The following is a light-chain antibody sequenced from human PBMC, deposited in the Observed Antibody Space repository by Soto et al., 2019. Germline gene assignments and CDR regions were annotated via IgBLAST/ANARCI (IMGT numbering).Light chain of an antibody. V-gene: IGLV2-14*01. CDR3: SSYTSSSTYVV. CDR1: SSDVGGYNY. CDR2: DVS. Sequence: QSALTQPASVSGSPGQSITISCTGTSSDVGGYNYVSWYQQHPGKAPKLMIYDVSNRPSGVSNRFSGSNSGNTAVLTISGLQAEDGADYSCSSYTSSSTYVVFGGGTKLTVL. J-gene: IGLJ2*01.